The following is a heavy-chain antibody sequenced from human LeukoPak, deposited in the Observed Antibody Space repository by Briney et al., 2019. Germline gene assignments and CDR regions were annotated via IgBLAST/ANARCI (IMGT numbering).Heavy chain of an antibody. CDR1: GYTFTSYG. CDR2: ISGSNGNT. J-gene: IGHJ4*02. CDR3: ARYPLSYSNNWHYYFDY. Sequence: ASVKVSCKASGYTFTSYGVSWVRQAPGQGLEWMGWISGSNGNTDYAQTLQGRVTMTTDTSTSTAYMELRSLRSDDTAVYYCARYPLSYSNNWHYYFDYWGQGTLLTVSS. D-gene: IGHD1-1*01. V-gene: IGHV1-18*01.